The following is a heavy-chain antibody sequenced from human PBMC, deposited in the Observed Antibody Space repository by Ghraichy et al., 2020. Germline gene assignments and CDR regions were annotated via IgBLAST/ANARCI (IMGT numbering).Heavy chain of an antibody. J-gene: IGHJ6*02. CDR1: GFTLSDYG. D-gene: IGHD4-23*01. V-gene: IGHV3-48*02. CDR2: ITSRGTSR. Sequence: GGSLRLSYVGSGFTLSDYGMNWVRQSPGKGLEWVSYITSRGTSRFYADSVKGRFTISRDNAQNSLSLQMNSLRDDDTAVYYCARASTVVRFYYYGGMDVWGQGTTVTVSS. CDR3: ARASTVVRFYYYGGMDV.